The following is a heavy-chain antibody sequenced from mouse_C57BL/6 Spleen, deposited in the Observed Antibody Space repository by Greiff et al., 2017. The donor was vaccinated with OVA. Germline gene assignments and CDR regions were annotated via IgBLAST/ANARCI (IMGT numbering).Heavy chain of an antibody. CDR2: ISYDGSN. CDR1: GYSITSGYY. D-gene: IGHD4-1*01. V-gene: IGHV3-6*01. CDR3: ARADWDEGLGGFDY. Sequence: EVQLQESGPGLVKPSQSLSLTCSVTGYSITSGYYWNWIRQFPGNKLEWMGYISYDGSNNYNPSLKNRISITRDTSKNQFFLKLNSVTTEDTATYYCARADWDEGLGGFDYWGQGTTLTVSS. J-gene: IGHJ2*01.